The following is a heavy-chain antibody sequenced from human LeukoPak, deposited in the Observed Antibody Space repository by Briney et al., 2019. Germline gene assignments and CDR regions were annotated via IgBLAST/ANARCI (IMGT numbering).Heavy chain of an antibody. CDR1: GGSISSGGYY. CDR3: ASNYYGSGSYHEYFQH. Sequence: SETLSLTCTVSGGSISSGGYYWSWIRQHPGKGLEWIGYIYYSGSTYYNPSLKSRVTISVYTSKNQFSLKLSSVTAADTAVYYCASNYYGSGSYHEYFQHWGQGTLVTVSS. D-gene: IGHD3-10*01. J-gene: IGHJ1*01. V-gene: IGHV4-31*03. CDR2: IYYSGST.